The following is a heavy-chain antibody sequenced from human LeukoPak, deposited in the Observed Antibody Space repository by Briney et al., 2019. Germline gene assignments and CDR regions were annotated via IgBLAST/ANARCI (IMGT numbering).Heavy chain of an antibody. CDR3: AKAMESSGSYYACFDS. D-gene: IGHD1-26*01. CDR1: GFTFSSYA. CDR2: VSSSGGST. V-gene: IGHV3-23*01. J-gene: IGHJ4*02. Sequence: PGGSLRLSCAASGFTFSSYAMSWVRQAPGKGLERVSVVSSSGGSTYYADSVEGRFTISRDNSKNTLYLQMNSLRAEDTAVYYCAKAMESSGSYYACFDSWGQGTLVTVSS.